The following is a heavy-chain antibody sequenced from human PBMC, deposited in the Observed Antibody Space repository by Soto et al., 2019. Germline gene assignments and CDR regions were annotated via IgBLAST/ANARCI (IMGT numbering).Heavy chain of an antibody. CDR2: ISNSGSTK. CDR1: GFTFSTYS. Sequence: DVQLVESGGGLVQPGGSLRLSCAASGFTFSTYSMNWVRQAPGKGLEWVSYISNSGSTKYYADSVRGRFTISRDDANNSLYLQMNSLRAEDTAVYYCARGVVVVVGGGPENFGYWGQGALVTVSS. J-gene: IGHJ4*02. V-gene: IGHV3-48*01. CDR3: ARGVVVVVGGGPENFGY. D-gene: IGHD2-15*01.